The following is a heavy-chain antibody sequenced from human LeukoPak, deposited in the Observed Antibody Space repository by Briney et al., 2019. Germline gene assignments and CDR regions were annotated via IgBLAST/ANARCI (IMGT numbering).Heavy chain of an antibody. Sequence: PGGSLRLSCEASGFTFSAYAMSWVRQAPGKGLEWVSVISGSDGRTYYGDSVKGRFTISRDNSKNTVSLQMNSLRVEDTAIYYCAKLTTTGVGGRGFFDCWGQGTLVTVSS. CDR1: GFTFSAYA. J-gene: IGHJ4*02. D-gene: IGHD3-3*01. CDR3: AKLTTTGVGGRGFFDC. V-gene: IGHV3-23*02. CDR2: ISGSDGRT.